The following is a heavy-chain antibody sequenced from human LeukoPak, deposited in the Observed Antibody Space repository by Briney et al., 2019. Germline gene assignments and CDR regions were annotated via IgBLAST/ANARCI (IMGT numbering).Heavy chain of an antibody. CDR3: ASTSMVRGVILNLFDY. CDR1: GFTFSTYS. Sequence: GGSLRLSCAASGFTFSTYSMNWVPQTPGKVQERVSYISRRSSLRDYVEAVKGRFTISRDNAKNSLYLHMNSLRDEDTAVYFCASTSMVRGVILNLFDYWGQGTLVSVSS. V-gene: IGHV3-48*02. CDR2: ISRRSSLR. J-gene: IGHJ4*02. D-gene: IGHD3-10*01.